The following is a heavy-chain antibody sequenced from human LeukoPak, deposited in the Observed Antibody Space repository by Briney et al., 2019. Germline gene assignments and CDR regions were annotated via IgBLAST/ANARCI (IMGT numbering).Heavy chain of an antibody. CDR3: ARGGVAAKYYFDF. CDR2: IYYSGTT. J-gene: IGHJ4*02. D-gene: IGHD3-10*01. CDR1: GGSISPLY. Sequence: SETLSLTCTVSGGSISPLYWGWIRQAPGKGLEFIGYIYYSGTTNFNPTLKSRVTLSLDTSKSQISLKLTYVTAADTAVYYCARGGVAAKYYFDFWGQGTLVTVSS. V-gene: IGHV4-59*11.